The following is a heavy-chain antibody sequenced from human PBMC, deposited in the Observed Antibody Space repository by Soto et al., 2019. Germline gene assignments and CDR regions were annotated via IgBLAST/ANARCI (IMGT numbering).Heavy chain of an antibody. D-gene: IGHD2-2*01. CDR3: AKASVFKDYALKPYYYYGMDV. J-gene: IGHJ6*02. CDR1: GFTFSSYG. Sequence: PGGSLRLSCAASGFTFSSYGMHWVRQAPGKGLEWVAVISYDGSNKYYADSVKGRFTISRDNSKNTLYLQMNSLRAEDTAVYYCAKASVFKDYALKPYYYYGMDVWGQGTTVTVSS. CDR2: ISYDGSNK. V-gene: IGHV3-30*18.